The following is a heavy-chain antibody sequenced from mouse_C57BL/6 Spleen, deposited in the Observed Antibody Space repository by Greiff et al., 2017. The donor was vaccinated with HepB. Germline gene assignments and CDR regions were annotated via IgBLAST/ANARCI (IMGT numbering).Heavy chain of an antibody. V-gene: IGHV1-19*01. J-gene: IGHJ4*01. Sequence: EVQLQQSGPVLVKPGASVKMSCKASGYTFTDYYMNWVKQSHGKSLEWIGVINPYNGGTSYNQKFKGKATLTVDKSSSTAYMELNSLTSEDSAVYYCARRYGSSLYYAMDYWGQGTSVTVSS. D-gene: IGHD1-1*01. CDR3: ARRYGSSLYYAMDY. CDR1: GYTFTDYY. CDR2: INPYNGGT.